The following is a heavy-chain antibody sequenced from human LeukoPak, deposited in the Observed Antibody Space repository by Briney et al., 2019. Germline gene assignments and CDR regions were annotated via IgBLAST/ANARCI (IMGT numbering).Heavy chain of an antibody. V-gene: IGHV3-7*01. CDR3: ARDTGGGYTPPNYYYYMDV. CDR2: IKQDGSEK. D-gene: IGHD5-24*01. J-gene: IGHJ6*03. Sequence: PGGSLRLSCAASGFTFSSYWMSWVRQAPGKGLEWVANIKQDGSEKYYVDSVKGRFTISGDSSKNTLYLQMNSLRPEDTAVYYCARDTGGGYTPPNYYYYMDVWGKGTTVTVSS. CDR1: GFTFSSYW.